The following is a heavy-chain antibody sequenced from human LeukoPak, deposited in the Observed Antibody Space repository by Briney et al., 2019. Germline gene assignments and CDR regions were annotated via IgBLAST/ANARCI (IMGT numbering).Heavy chain of an antibody. V-gene: IGHV4-59*12. Sequence: SSETLSLTCTVSGGSISNYYWSWIRQPPGKGLEWIGYIYHSGSTYYNPSLKSRVTISVDRSKNQFSLKLSSVTAADTAVYYCARARPLGYCSSTSCRNWFDPWGQGTLVTVSS. CDR1: GGSISNYY. CDR3: ARARPLGYCSSTSCRNWFDP. J-gene: IGHJ5*02. D-gene: IGHD2-2*01. CDR2: IYHSGST.